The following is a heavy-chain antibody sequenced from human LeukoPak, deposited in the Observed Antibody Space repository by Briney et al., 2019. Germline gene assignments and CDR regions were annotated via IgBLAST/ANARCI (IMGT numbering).Heavy chain of an antibody. J-gene: IGHJ6*02. CDR1: GYTFTSYD. V-gene: IGHV1-8*01. Sequence: ASVKVSCKASGYTFTSYDITWVRQATGQALEWMGWMNPNSGNTGYAQKFQGRVTMTRNTSISTAYMELSSLRSEDTAVYYCARGSGQYSSGWYREDYGLDVWGQGTTVTVSS. CDR2: MNPNSGNT. CDR3: ARGSGQYSSGWYREDYGLDV. D-gene: IGHD6-19*01.